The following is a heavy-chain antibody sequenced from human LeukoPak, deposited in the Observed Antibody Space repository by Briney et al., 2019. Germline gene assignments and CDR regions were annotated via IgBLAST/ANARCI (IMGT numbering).Heavy chain of an antibody. CDR2: INHSGST. J-gene: IGHJ4*02. Sequence: PSETLSLTCAVYGGSFSGYYWSWIRQPPGKGLEWIGEINHSGSTNYNPSLKSRVTISVDTSKNQFSLKLSSVTAADTAAYYCARGPSTIAAAGTDYWGQGTLVTVSS. D-gene: IGHD6-13*01. CDR1: GGSFSGYY. V-gene: IGHV4-34*01. CDR3: ARGPSTIAAAGTDY.